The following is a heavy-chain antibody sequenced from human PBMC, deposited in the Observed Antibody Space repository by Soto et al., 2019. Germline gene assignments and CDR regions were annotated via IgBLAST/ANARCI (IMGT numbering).Heavy chain of an antibody. J-gene: IGHJ5*01. CDR1: GGSFRSYA. V-gene: IGHV1-69*12. Sequence: QVQLVQSGAEVKKPGSSVKVSCKASGGSFRSYAVNWVRQAPGQGLECLGGIIPIFGTPNYAQKFHGRVSITANESPSTVYMNLTSLTSEDTTVYYCAYSANHKKFFDSWGQGTLVTVSS. CDR3: AYSANHKKFFDS. D-gene: IGHD5-18*01. CDR2: IIPIFGTP.